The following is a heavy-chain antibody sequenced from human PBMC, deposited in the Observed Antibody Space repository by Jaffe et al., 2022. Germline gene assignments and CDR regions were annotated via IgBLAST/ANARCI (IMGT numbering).Heavy chain of an antibody. D-gene: IGHD3-10*01. CDR2: IYTSGST. CDR3: ARDPPRVGATYGGAFDI. J-gene: IGHJ3*02. V-gene: IGHV4-61*02. CDR1: GGSISSGSYY. Sequence: QVQLQESGPGLVKPSQTLSLTCTVSGGSISSGSYYWSWIRQPAGKGLEWIGRIYTSGSTNYNPSLKSRVTISVDTSKNQFSLKLSSVTAADTAVYYCARDPPRVGATYGGAFDIWGQGTMVTVSS.